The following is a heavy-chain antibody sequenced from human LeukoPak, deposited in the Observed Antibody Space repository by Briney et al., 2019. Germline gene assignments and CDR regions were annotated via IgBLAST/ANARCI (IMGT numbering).Heavy chain of an antibody. Sequence: HPGGSLRLSCAASGFTVSSNYMSWVRQAPGKGLEWVSCIYSGGSTYYADSVKGRFTISRDNSKNTLYLQMNSLRAEDTAVYYCARDVFDSSGYYYVDYWGQGTLVTVSS. CDR1: GFTVSSNY. CDR2: IYSGGST. J-gene: IGHJ4*02. CDR3: ARDVFDSSGYYYVDY. V-gene: IGHV3-66*01. D-gene: IGHD3-22*01.